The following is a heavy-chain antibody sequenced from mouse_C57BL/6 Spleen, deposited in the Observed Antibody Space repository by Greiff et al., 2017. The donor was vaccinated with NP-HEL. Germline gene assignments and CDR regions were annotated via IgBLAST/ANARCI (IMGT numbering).Heavy chain of an antibody. J-gene: IGHJ3*01. D-gene: IGHD1-1*01. CDR2: INPNNGGT. CDR1: GYTFTDYY. V-gene: IGHV1-26*01. CDR3: ASGSSYSAY. Sequence: EVQLQQSGPELVKPGASVKISCKASGYTFTDYYMNWVKQSHGKSLEWIGDINPNNGGTSYNQKFKGKATLTVDKSSSTAYMELRSLTSEDSAVYYCASGSSYSAYWGQGTLVTVSA.